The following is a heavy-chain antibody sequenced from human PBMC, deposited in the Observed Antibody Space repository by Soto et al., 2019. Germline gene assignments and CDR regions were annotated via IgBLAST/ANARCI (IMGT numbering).Heavy chain of an antibody. CDR3: ARWGQNAAAGPKFDY. D-gene: IGHD2-15*01. J-gene: IGHJ4*02. CDR2: MNTNTANT. CDR1: GYTFISYD. Sequence: ASVKVSCKASGYTFISYDINWVRQAPGQGLEWIGWMNTNTANTGFAKKFQGRVTMTRDIPASTAYVELSGLRSEDTAVYYCARWGQNAAAGPKFDYWGQGTLVTVSS. V-gene: IGHV1-8*02.